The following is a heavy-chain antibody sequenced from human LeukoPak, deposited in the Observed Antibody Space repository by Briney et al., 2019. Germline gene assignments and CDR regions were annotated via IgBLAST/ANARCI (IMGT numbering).Heavy chain of an antibody. CDR3: ARRHSSGWSYYFDY. Sequence: GSLRLSCAASGFTFSSYSMNWVRQAPGKGLEWIGYIYYSGSTNYNPSLKSRVTISVDTSKNQFSLKLSSVTAADTAVYYCARRHSSGWSYYFDYWGQGTLVTVSS. CDR2: IYYSGST. CDR1: GFTFSSYS. V-gene: IGHV4-59*08. J-gene: IGHJ4*02. D-gene: IGHD6-19*01.